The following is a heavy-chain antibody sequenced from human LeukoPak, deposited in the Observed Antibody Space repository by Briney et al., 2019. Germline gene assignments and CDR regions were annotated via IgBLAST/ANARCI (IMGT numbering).Heavy chain of an antibody. V-gene: IGHV1-18*01. J-gene: IGHJ4*02. CDR3: ARDRSPTYYDFWSGPGADY. D-gene: IGHD3-3*01. Sequence: ASVKVSCKASGGTFSSYGISWVRQAPGQGLEWMGWISAYNGNTNYAQKLQGRVTMTTDTSTSTAYMELRSLRSDDTAVYYCARDRSPTYYDFWSGPGADYWGQGTLVTVSS. CDR1: GGTFSSYG. CDR2: ISAYNGNT.